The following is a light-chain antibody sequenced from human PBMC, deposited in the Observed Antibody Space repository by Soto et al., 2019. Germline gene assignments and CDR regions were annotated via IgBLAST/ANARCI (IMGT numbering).Light chain of an antibody. CDR2: WGS. CDR1: QSLLHSNGYNQ. V-gene: IGKV2-28*01. Sequence: DIVMTQSPLSLPVTPGEPASISCRSSQSLLHSNGYNQLDWYLQKPGQSPHLLIYWGSNRASGVPDRFSGSGSGTDFTLKISRVEAEDVGIYYCMQALQSPAFGQGTKVEIK. J-gene: IGKJ1*01. CDR3: MQALQSPA.